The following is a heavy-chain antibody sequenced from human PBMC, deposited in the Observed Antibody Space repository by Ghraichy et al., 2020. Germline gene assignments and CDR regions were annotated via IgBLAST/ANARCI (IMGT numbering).Heavy chain of an antibody. Sequence: SETLSLTCTVSGGSISSSSYYWGWIRQPPGKGLEWIGSFYYSGSTHYNPSLKSRVTISVDTSKNQFSLKLSSVTAADTALYYCARLPYDSSGYYVGFDYWGRGTLVTVSS. CDR2: FYYSGST. CDR3: ARLPYDSSGYYVGFDY. CDR1: GGSISSSSYY. V-gene: IGHV4-39*01. D-gene: IGHD3-22*01. J-gene: IGHJ4*02.